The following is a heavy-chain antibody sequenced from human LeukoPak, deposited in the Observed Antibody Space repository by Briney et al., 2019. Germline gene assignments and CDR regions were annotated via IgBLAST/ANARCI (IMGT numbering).Heavy chain of an antibody. CDR3: ARDLGGHDFWSGYYTGEYYFDY. CDR2: INHSGST. CDR1: GGFFSGYY. J-gene: IGHJ4*02. V-gene: IGHV4-34*01. Sequence: PSETLSLTCAVYGGFFSGYYWSWIRQPPGKGLEWIGEINHSGSTNYNPSLKSRVTMSVDTSKNQFSLKLSSVTAADTAVYYCARDLGGHDFWSGYYTGEYYFDYWGQGTPVTVSS. D-gene: IGHD3-3*01.